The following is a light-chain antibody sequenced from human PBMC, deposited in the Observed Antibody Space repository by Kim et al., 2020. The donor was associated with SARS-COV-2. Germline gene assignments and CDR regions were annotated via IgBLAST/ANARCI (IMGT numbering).Light chain of an antibody. V-gene: IGLV2-23*02. CDR3: CSYAGSSTWV. CDR1: SSDVGSYNP. CDR2: EVS. Sequence: GQSFTISCTGTSSDVGSYNPVSWYQQHPGKAPKLMIYEVSKRPSGVSNRFSGSKSGNTASLTISGLQAEDEADYYCCSYAGSSTWVFGGGTQLTVL. J-gene: IGLJ3*02.